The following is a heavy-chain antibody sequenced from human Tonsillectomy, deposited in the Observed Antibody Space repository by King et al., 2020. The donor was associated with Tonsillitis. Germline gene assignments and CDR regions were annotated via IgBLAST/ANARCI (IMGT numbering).Heavy chain of an antibody. CDR3: AKDAANPLYDDFWSGWDD. CDR2: ISYDVSNK. J-gene: IGHJ4*02. Sequence: VQLVESGGGVVQPGRSLRLSCAASGFTFSNYGMHWVRQAPGKGLEWVAVISYDVSNKNYADSVKGRFTISRDNSKNTLYLQMNSLRAEDTAVYYCAKDAANPLYDDFWSGWDDWGQGTLVTVSS. CDR1: GFTFSNYG. D-gene: IGHD3-3*01. V-gene: IGHV3-30*18.